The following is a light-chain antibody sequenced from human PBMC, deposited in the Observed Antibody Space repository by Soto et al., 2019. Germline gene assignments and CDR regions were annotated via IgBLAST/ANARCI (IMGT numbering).Light chain of an antibody. CDR1: QSVSSY. CDR3: LHRYNWPLT. Sequence: EIVLTQSPATLSLSPGERATLSCRASQSVSSYLAWYQHKPGQAPRLLIYDASNRATGIPARFSGSGSGTDFTLTISRLEPEDFAVYYCLHRYNWPLTFGGGTKGEIK. J-gene: IGKJ4*01. CDR2: DAS. V-gene: IGKV3-11*01.